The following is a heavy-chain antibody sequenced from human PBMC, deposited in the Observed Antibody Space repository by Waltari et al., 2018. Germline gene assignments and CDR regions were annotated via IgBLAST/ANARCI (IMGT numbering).Heavy chain of an antibody. V-gene: IGHV3-7*01. D-gene: IGHD4-4*01. J-gene: IGHJ4*02. CDR2: IKQDGSEK. Sequence: HLVESGGGSVQPGGSLRLSCAASGFTFSNFWMRWVRQVPGKGLEWVASIKQDGSEKQYVDSVKGRFTVSRDNAKNSLYLQMNTLGAEDTAVYYCTTLSVTKTSDYWGQGTLVTVSS. CDR1: GFTFSNFW. CDR3: TTLSVTKTSDY.